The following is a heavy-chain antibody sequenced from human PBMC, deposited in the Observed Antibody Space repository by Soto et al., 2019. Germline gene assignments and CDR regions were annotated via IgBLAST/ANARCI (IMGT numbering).Heavy chain of an antibody. Sequence: GESLKISCKGSGYSFAGYWITWVRQKPGKGLEWMGRIDPSDSQTYYSPSFQGQVTISADKSISTAYLQWSSLKASDTAMYYCASTTTYYYDSSGNYYGMDVWGQGTTVTVSS. V-gene: IGHV5-10-1*01. D-gene: IGHD3-22*01. CDR2: IDPSDSQT. CDR1: GYSFAGYW. J-gene: IGHJ6*02. CDR3: ASTTTYYYDSSGNYYGMDV.